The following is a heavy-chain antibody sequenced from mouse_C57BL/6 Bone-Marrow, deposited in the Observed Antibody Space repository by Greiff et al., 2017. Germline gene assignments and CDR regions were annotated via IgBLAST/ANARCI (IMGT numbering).Heavy chain of an antibody. CDR3: AREWGITTVVASDWYFDV. CDR2: IDPSDSYT. Sequence: QVQLQQPGAELVMPGASVKLSCKASGYTFTSYWMHWVKQRPGQGLEWIGEIDPSDSYTNYNQKFKGKSTLTVDKSSSPAYMQLSSLTSEDSAVYYCAREWGITTVVASDWYFDVWGTGTTVTVSS. D-gene: IGHD1-1*01. V-gene: IGHV1-69*01. J-gene: IGHJ1*03. CDR1: GYTFTSYW.